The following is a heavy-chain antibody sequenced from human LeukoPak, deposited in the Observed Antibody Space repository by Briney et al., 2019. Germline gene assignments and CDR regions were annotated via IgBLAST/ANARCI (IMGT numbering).Heavy chain of an antibody. CDR3: ARVDYDYVWGSYRYFDY. CDR1: GFTFNNYG. CDR2: ISYDGSNK. D-gene: IGHD3-16*02. V-gene: IGHV3-30*03. Sequence: GGSLRLSCAASGFTFNNYGMHWVRQAPGKGLEWVAVISYDGSNKYYADSVKGRFTISRDNAKNSLYLQMNSLRAEDTAVYYCARVDYDYVWGSYRYFDYWGQGTLVTVSS. J-gene: IGHJ4*02.